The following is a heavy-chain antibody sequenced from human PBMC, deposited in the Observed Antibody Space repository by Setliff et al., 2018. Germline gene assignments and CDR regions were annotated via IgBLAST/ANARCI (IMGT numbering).Heavy chain of an antibody. Sequence: SETLSLTCTGSGGSISSSSYYWGWIRQPPGKGLEWIGSIYYSGSTYYNPSLKSRVTISVDTSKNQFSLKLSSVTAADTAVYYCAREYIQLWSRSLWGYFDLWGRGTLVTVSS. D-gene: IGHD5-18*01. CDR3: AREYIQLWSRSLWGYFDL. V-gene: IGHV4-39*07. J-gene: IGHJ2*01. CDR1: GGSISSSSYY. CDR2: IYYSGST.